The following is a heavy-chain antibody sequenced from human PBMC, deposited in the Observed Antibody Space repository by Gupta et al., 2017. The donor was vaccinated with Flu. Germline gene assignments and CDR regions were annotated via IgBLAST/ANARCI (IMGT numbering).Heavy chain of an antibody. CDR2: IDWDDDK. D-gene: IGHD2-21*02. J-gene: IGHJ4*02. CDR1: GFSLSTSGMR. V-gene: IGHV2-70*04. CDR3: ARISPSLYCGGDCYIDY. Sequence: QVTLKESGPALVKPTQTLTLTCTFSGFSLSTSGMRVSWIRQPPGKALEWLARIDWDDDKFYSTSLKTRLTISKDTSKNQVVLTMTNMDPVDTATYYCARISPSLYCGGDCYIDYWGQGTLVTVSS.